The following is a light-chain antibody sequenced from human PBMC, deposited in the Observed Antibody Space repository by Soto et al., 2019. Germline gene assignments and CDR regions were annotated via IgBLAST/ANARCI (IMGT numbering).Light chain of an antibody. CDR3: QQAYSTPWT. CDR2: ATS. Sequence: DIQMTQSLSSLSASVGDRVTITCRASQSISTYLHWYQQKPGTAPKLLIYATSNLQSGVPSRFSGSGSGTDFTLTINSLQPEDFATYYCQQAYSTPWTFGQRTKV. V-gene: IGKV1-39*01. CDR1: QSISTY. J-gene: IGKJ1*01.